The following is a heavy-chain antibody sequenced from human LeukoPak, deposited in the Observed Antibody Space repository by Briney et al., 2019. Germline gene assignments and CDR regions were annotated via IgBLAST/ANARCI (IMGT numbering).Heavy chain of an antibody. V-gene: IGHV4-38-2*02. J-gene: IGHJ4*02. CDR2: IYHSGST. CDR1: GYSISSGYY. CDR3: ARQYYGYSGGGLHY. D-gene: IGHD3-16*01. Sequence: SETLSLTCTVSGYSISSGYYWGWIRQPPGKGLEWIGSIYHSGSTYYNPSLKSRVTISVDTSKNQFSLKLSSVTAADTALYYCARQYYGYSGGGLHYWGQGTLVTVSS.